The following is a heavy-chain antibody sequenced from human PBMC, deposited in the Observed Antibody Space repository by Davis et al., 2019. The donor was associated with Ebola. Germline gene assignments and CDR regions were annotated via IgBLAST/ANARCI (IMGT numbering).Heavy chain of an antibody. J-gene: IGHJ6*01. CDR3: TLLQEHL. CDR2: ISSSSSYI. CDR1: GGSFSGYY. V-gene: IGHV3-21*01. Sequence: PSETLSLTCAVYGGSFSGYYWNWVRQAPGKGLEWVSSISSSSSYIYYADSVKGRFTISRDNAKNSLYLQMNSLHQGPIGLPPGTLLQEHLWG.